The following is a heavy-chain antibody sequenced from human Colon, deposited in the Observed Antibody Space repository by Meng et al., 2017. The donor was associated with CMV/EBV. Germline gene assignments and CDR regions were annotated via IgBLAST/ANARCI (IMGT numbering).Heavy chain of an antibody. J-gene: IGHJ4*02. CDR3: ARDGSAWSRDY. CDR1: GFTFSPTG. CDR2: ISSSNEK. D-gene: IGHD2-15*01. Sequence: EVQLVQSGGGLVKPGMSLRLSCAASGFTFSPTGMTWVRQAPGKGLEWVSTISSSNEKFYGDSVKGRFTVSRDNAKNSLFLQMNSLRVEDTAVYYCARDGSAWSRDYWGQGTLVTVSS. V-gene: IGHV3-21*02.